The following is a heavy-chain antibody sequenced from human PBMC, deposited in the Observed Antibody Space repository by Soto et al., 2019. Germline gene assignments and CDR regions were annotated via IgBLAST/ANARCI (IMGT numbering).Heavy chain of an antibody. V-gene: IGHV4-34*01. CDR1: GGSFIGYY. J-gene: IGHJ4*02. D-gene: IGHD3-10*01. CDR3: ARAQSIRGVIIVPYYFDY. Sequence: LEILSLTCAVYGGSFIGYYWSWIRQPPGKRLEWIGEINHSGSTNYNPSLKSRVTISVDTSKNKFSLKLSSVTAADTAVYYCARAQSIRGVIIVPYYFDYWGQGTLVTVSS. CDR2: INHSGST.